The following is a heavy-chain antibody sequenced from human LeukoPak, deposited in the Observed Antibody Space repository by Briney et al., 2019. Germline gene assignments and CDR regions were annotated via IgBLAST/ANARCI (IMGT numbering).Heavy chain of an antibody. Sequence: PGGSLRLSCAASGFTFSDYNMNWVRQAPGKGLEWISYISSSTTTIYYADSVRGRFTISRDNAKNSLFPQMNSLRAEDTAVYYCARDSWIVVAGGDYYYYYMDVWGKGTTVTVSS. V-gene: IGHV3-48*01. J-gene: IGHJ6*03. D-gene: IGHD6-19*01. CDR3: ARDSWIVVAGGDYYYYYMDV. CDR2: ISSSTTTI. CDR1: GFTFSDYN.